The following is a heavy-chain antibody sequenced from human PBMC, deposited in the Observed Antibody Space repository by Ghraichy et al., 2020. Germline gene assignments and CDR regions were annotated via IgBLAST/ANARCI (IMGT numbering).Heavy chain of an antibody. D-gene: IGHD3-9*01. J-gene: IGHJ6*02. CDR1: GFSLSTSGVG. V-gene: IGHV2-5*01. Sequence: SGPTLVKPTQTLTLTCTFSGFSLSTSGVGVGWIRQPPGKALEWLALIYWNDDKRYSPSLKSRLTITKDTSKNQVVLTMTNMDPVDTATYYCAHSRSYYDILTGYYPGGDGMDVWGQGTTVTVS. CDR3: AHSRSYYDILTGYYPGGDGMDV. CDR2: IYWNDDK.